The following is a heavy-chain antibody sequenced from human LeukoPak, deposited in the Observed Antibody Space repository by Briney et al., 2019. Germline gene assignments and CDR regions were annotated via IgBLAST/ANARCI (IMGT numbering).Heavy chain of an antibody. D-gene: IGHD6-19*01. J-gene: IGHJ4*02. CDR1: GYRSSGYD. Sequence: GGSLRLSCAASGYRSSGYDIHWVRQASGKGLEWVGRIRTKADNYATAYSTSVTGRFTISRDDSENTAYLRMNSLKTEDTALYYCTTYRSGHYWGQGTLVTVSS. V-gene: IGHV3-73*01. CDR3: TTYRSGHY. CDR2: IRTKADNYAT.